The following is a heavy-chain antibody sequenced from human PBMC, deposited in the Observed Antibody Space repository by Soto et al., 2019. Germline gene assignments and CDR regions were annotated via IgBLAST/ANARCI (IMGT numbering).Heavy chain of an antibody. CDR2: IYYIGST. J-gene: IGHJ5*02. CDR1: GGSISSYY. D-gene: IGHD2-2*01. V-gene: IGHV4-59*01. CDR3: ARGLRRQLLNWFDP. Sequence: SETLSLTCTVSGGSISSYYWSWIRQPPGKGLEWIGYIYYIGSTNYNPSLKSRVTISVDTSKNQFSLKLSSVTAADTAVYYCARGLRRQLLNWFDPWGQGTLVTV.